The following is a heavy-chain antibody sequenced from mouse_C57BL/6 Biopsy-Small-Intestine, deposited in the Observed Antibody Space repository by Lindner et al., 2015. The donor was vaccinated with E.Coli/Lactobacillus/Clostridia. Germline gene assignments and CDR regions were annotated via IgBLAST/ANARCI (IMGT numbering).Heavy chain of an antibody. CDR3: ARHRDYGSSYAMDY. J-gene: IGHJ4*01. CDR1: GFTFSSYG. CDR2: ISSGGSYT. Sequence: VQLQESGGDLVKPGGSLKLSCAASGFTFSSYGVSWVRQTPDKRLEWVATISSGGSYTYYPDSVKGRFTISRDNAKNTLYLQMSSLKSEDTAMYYCARHRDYGSSYAMDYWGQGTSVTVSS. V-gene: IGHV5-6*01. D-gene: IGHD1-1*01.